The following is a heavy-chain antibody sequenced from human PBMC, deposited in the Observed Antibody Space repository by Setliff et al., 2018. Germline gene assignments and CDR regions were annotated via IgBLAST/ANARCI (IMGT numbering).Heavy chain of an antibody. CDR2: INTRTGEP. D-gene: IGHD6-13*01. V-gene: IGHV7-4-1*02. CDR1: GYTLTTYL. J-gene: IGHJ4*02. Sequence: ASVKVSCKASGYTLTTYLMNWVRQAPGQGLEWMGYINTRTGEPMYAQGFTGRFVFSLDPSVSTAYLEISSLKAEDTAHHYCATGSLAIAGTGHWGQGTLVTVSS. CDR3: ATGSLAIAGTGH.